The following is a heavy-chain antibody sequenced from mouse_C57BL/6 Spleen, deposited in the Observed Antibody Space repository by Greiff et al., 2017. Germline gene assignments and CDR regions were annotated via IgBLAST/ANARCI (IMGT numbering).Heavy chain of an antibody. CDR1: GYAFSSSW. CDR2: IYPGDGDT. Sequence: QVHVKQSGPELVKPGASVKISCKASGYAFSSSWMNWVKQRPGKGLEWIGRIYPGDGDTNYNGKFKGKATLTADKSSSTAYMQLSSLTSEDSAVYFCALGSSWYFDVWGTGTTVTVSS. D-gene: IGHD1-1*01. J-gene: IGHJ1*03. V-gene: IGHV1-82*01. CDR3: ALGSSWYFDV.